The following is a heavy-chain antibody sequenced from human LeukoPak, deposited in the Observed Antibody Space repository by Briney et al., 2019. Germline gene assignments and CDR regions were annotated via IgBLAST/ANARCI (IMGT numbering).Heavy chain of an antibody. Sequence: ASVKVSCKASGYTFTGYYMHWVRQAPGQGLEWMGWINSNSGGTNYAQKFQGRVTMTRDTSISTAYMELSRLRSDDTAVYYCARFGRRDGYSTFDYWGQGTLVTVSS. J-gene: IGHJ4*02. D-gene: IGHD5-24*01. V-gene: IGHV1-2*02. CDR1: GYTFTGYY. CDR2: INSNSGGT. CDR3: ARFGRRDGYSTFDY.